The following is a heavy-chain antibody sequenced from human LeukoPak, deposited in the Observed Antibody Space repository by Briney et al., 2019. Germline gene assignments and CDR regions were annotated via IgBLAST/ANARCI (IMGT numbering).Heavy chain of an antibody. D-gene: IGHD6-6*01. CDR2: ISGSGSST. CDR3: AKGRYSSSSGVGYYYYDVDV. V-gene: IGHV3-23*01. J-gene: IGHJ6*02. Sequence: GGSLRLSCAASGFTFSSYALSWVRQASGKGLEWVSYISGSGSSTFYADSVKGRFTISRDNSKSTLYLQINSLRAEDTAIYYCAKGRYSSSSGVGYYYYDVDVWGQGTTVTVSS. CDR1: GFTFSSYA.